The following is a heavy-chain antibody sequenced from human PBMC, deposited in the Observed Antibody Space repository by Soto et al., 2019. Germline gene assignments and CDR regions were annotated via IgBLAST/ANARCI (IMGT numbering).Heavy chain of an antibody. D-gene: IGHD3-22*01. Sequence: WGSLRLSCAASGFTFSSYAMSWVRQAPGKGLEWVSAISGSGGSTYYADSVKGRFTISRDNSKNTLYLQMNSLRAEDTAVYYCAKYYYDSSGYLYYFDYWGQGTLVTVSS. CDR3: AKYYYDSSGYLYYFDY. V-gene: IGHV3-23*01. J-gene: IGHJ4*02. CDR1: GFTFSSYA. CDR2: ISGSGGST.